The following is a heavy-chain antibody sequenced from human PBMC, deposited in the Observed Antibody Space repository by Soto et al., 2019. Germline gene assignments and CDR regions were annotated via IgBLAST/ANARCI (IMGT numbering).Heavy chain of an antibody. CDR3: ARERYQVISDGMDV. D-gene: IGHD2-2*01. V-gene: IGHV1-2*02. J-gene: IGHJ6*02. CDR1: GYTFTGYY. CDR2: INPETGGT. Sequence: QVQLVQSGADVKTPGASVRVSCKASGYTFTGYYVHWVREAPGQGLEWMGWINPETGGTSSAQKIQGRVTLSRDTSINTAYLELSRLRFDDAAVYFCARERYQVISDGMDVWGQGTTVTVSS.